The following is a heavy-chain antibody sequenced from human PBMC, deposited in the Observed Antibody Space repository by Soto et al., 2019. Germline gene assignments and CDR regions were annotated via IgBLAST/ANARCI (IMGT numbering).Heavy chain of an antibody. J-gene: IGHJ4*02. Sequence: QVQLQESGPGLVNPSGTLSLTCTVSGDSIRNYYWNWIRQTPGKGLEWIGYIYYSGSTSYNPSLASRVSIFIDTSKTSFSLNLNSVTAADSGVYYCARTVGAAYYFDFWGQGALVTVSS. CDR1: GDSIRNYY. V-gene: IGHV4-59*01. CDR3: ARTVGAAYYFDF. D-gene: IGHD1-26*01. CDR2: IYYSGST.